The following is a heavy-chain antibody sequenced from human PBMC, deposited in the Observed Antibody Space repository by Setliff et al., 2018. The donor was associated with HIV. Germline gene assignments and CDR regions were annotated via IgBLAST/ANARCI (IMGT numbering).Heavy chain of an antibody. V-gene: IGHV3-7*03. CDR3: ARGLERTNSLFGVVSIWFDP. Sequence: LRLSCEASGFTFSEYWMIWVRQAPGKGPEWVASVNEDGSRKYHGASVRGRFTISRDNAKKSLFLQMNSLRAEDTAVYYCARGLERTNSLFGVVSIWFDPWGPGTLVTVSS. CDR1: GFTFSEYW. D-gene: IGHD3-3*02. J-gene: IGHJ5*02. CDR2: VNEDGSRK.